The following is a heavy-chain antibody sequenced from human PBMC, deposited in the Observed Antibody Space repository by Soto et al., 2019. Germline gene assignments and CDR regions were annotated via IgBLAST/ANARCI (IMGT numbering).Heavy chain of an antibody. CDR1: GFTFSSYG. CDR2: IWYDGSNK. Sequence: GGSLRLSCAASGFTFSSYGMHWVRQAPGKGLEWVAVIWYDGSNKYYADSVKGQFTISRDNSKSTLYLQMNSLRAEDTAVYYCARAQQWLDYFDYWGQGTLVTVSS. J-gene: IGHJ4*02. CDR3: ARAQQWLDYFDY. V-gene: IGHV3-33*01. D-gene: IGHD6-19*01.